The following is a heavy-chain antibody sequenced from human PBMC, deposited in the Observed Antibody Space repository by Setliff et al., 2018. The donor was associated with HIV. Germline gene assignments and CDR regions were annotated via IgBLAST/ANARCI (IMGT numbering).Heavy chain of an antibody. V-gene: IGHV4-34*01. Sequence: SETLSLTCAVYGGSFSGYYXXWIRQPPGKELEWIGEINHSGNTTYNPSLKTRVTISVDTSKNQFSLNLRSVTAADTAVYYCARGPSGSFYRRLDYWGQGTLVTVSS. D-gene: IGHD1-26*01. J-gene: IGHJ4*02. CDR2: INHSGNT. CDR1: GGSFSGYY. CDR3: ARGPSGSFYRRLDY.